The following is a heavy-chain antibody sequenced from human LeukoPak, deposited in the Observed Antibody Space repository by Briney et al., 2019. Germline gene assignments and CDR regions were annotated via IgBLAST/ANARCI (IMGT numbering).Heavy chain of an antibody. V-gene: IGHV3-21*06. CDR1: GFTFSSYN. Sequence: PGGYLRLSCAASGFTFSSYNMKWIRQAPGKGLEWVSFISTTSNYIYYADSVKGRFTISRDNAKNSLYLQMNSLRGEDAALYYCARAGVCTTTSCDGGIDYWGQGTPVTVSS. CDR3: ARAGVCTTTSCDGGIDY. J-gene: IGHJ4*02. CDR2: ISTTSNYI. D-gene: IGHD2-2*01.